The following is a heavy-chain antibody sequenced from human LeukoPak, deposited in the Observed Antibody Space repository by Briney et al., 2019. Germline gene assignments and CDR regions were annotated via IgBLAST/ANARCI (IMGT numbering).Heavy chain of an antibody. V-gene: IGHV3-11*04. J-gene: IGHJ4*02. Sequence: PGGSLRLSCAASGFSFSNYYMSWIRQAPGKGLEWVPYITNSGSSTHYADAVKGRFTISRDNVKKSVHLHMTSLRAEDTGVYYCAREASGNYYVFDSWGQGTLVTVSS. CDR1: GFSFSNYY. CDR3: AREASGNYYVFDS. CDR2: ITNSGSST. D-gene: IGHD1-26*01.